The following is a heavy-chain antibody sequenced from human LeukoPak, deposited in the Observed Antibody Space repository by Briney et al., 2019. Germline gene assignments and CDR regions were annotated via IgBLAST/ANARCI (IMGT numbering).Heavy chain of an antibody. CDR3: ARDLSGCSSTSCYTGL. J-gene: IGHJ4*02. Sequence: GGSLRLSCAASGFTFSSYAMSWVRQAPGKGLEWVSAISGSGGSTYYADSVKGRFTISRDNSKNTLYLQMNSLRAEDTAVYYCARDLSGCSSTSCYTGLWGQGTLVTVSS. CDR2: ISGSGGST. CDR1: GFTFSSYA. D-gene: IGHD2-2*02. V-gene: IGHV3-23*01.